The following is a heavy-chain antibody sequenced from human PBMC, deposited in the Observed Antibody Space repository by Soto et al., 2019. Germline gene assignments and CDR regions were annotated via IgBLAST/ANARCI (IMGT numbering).Heavy chain of an antibody. CDR3: AKSGKNYYFDY. CDR1: GFTFGSFT. CDR2: ISASGGST. Sequence: EVQLLESGGGLVQPGGSLRLSCAASGFTFGSFTMTWVRQAPGKGLEWVSSISASGGSTYYADSVKGRFTISRDNSKNTLSRQMNSLRAEDTAVYYCAKSGKNYYFDYWGHRPLVTVSS. J-gene: IGHJ4*01. V-gene: IGHV3-23*01. D-gene: IGHD3-10*01.